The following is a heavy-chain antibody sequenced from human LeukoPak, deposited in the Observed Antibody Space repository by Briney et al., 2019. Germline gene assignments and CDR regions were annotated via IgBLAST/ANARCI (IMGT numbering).Heavy chain of an antibody. CDR3: ARRGGSFWGLDY. D-gene: IGHD1-26*01. CDR1: GGSIDSKRYS. Sequence: SETLSLTCTVSGGSIDSKRYSWGWIRQPPGKGLEWIGSIDYGGSPNYNPFLKSRLSIIVDTSKNQFSLKLTSVTAADTAVYYCARRGGSFWGLDYWGQGTLVTVSS. V-gene: IGHV4-39*01. J-gene: IGHJ4*02. CDR2: IDYGGSP.